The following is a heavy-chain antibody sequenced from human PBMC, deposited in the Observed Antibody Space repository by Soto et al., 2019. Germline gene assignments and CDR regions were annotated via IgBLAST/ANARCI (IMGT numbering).Heavy chain of an antibody. D-gene: IGHD5-12*01. CDR3: ARWKGYSGYDYRRYYYGMDV. J-gene: IGHJ6*02. CDR2: ISAYNGNT. CDR1: GYTFTSYG. Sequence: ASVKVSCKASGYTFTSYGISWVRQAPGLGLEWMGWISAYNGNTNYAQKLQGRVTMTTDTSTSTAYMELRSLRSDDTAVYYCARWKGYSGYDYRRYYYGMDVWGQGTTVTVSS. V-gene: IGHV1-18*01.